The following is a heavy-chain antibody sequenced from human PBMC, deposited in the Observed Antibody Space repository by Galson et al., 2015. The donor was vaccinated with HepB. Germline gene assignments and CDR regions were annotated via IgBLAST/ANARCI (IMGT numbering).Heavy chain of an antibody. CDR2: INPNIGNT. J-gene: IGHJ4*02. D-gene: IGHD3-22*01. CDR3: ARAPEYYDSSGFYAPFDC. Sequence: SVKVSCKASGDTFSSYAISWVRQAPGQGLEWMGGINPNIGNTNYAQKFQGRVTITTDESTSTAYMELSSLRSEDTAVYYCARAPEYYDSSGFYAPFDCWGQGTLVTVSS. CDR1: GDTFSSYA. V-gene: IGHV1-69*05.